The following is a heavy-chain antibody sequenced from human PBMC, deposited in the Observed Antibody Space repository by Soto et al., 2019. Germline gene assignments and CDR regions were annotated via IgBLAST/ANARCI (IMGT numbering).Heavy chain of an antibody. D-gene: IGHD5-18*01. Sequence: GGSLRLSCAASGFTFSDYAMSWVRQAPGKGLEWVSGMSGSGGSTYYADSVKGRFTISRDYSKNTLYLQMNSLRAEDTAVYYCAKDRFGGYSYAPDYWGQGTLVTVSS. CDR3: AKDRFGGYSYAPDY. CDR2: MSGSGGST. CDR1: GFTFSDYA. J-gene: IGHJ4*02. V-gene: IGHV3-23*01.